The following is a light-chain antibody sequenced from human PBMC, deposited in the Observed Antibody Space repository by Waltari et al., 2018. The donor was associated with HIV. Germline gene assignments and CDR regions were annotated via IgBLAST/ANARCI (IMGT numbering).Light chain of an antibody. CDR1: QSLLHSNGYNY. J-gene: IGKJ4*01. CDR3: MQALQPLT. CDR2: LGS. Sequence: DIVMTQSPLSLPVTPGEPASISCRSSQSLLHSNGYNYLDWYLQKPGQSSQLLIYLGSNRASGVPDRFSGSGSGTDFTLKISRVEAEDVGVYYCMQALQPLTFGGGTKVEIK. V-gene: IGKV2-28*01.